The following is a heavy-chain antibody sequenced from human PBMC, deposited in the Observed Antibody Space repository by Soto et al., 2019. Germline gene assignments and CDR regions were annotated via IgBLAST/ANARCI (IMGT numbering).Heavy chain of an antibody. CDR2: INHSGST. Sequence: QVQLQQWGAGLLKPSETLSITCAVYGGSFSGYYWSWIRQPPGTGLEWIGEINHSGSTNYNPSLKRRVTISVDASKNQFALKLSSVTDADTAVYDCARGRGTSIVVVVAATTFDYWGQGTLVTVSS. CDR3: ARGRGTSIVVVVAATTFDY. J-gene: IGHJ4*02. D-gene: IGHD2-15*01. CDR1: GGSFSGYY. V-gene: IGHV4-34*01.